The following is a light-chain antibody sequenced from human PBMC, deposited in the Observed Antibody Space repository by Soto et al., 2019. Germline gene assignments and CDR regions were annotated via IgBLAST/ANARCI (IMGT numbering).Light chain of an antibody. J-gene: IGKJ5*01. CDR1: QPVSSY. CDR3: QQRSNWPPIT. Sequence: EIVLTQSPATLSLSPGERATLSCRASQPVSSYLAWYQQKPGQAPRLLIYDASNRATGIPARFSGSGSGTDFTLTISSLEPEDFAVYYCQQRSNWPPITFGQGTRLEIK. CDR2: DAS. V-gene: IGKV3-11*01.